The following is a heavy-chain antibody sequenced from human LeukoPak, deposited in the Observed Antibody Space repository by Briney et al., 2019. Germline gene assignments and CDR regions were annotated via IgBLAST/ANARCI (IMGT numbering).Heavy chain of an antibody. CDR2: INGSGDST. CDR3: AKRLSFGVAIGDFDD. V-gene: IGHV3-23*01. CDR1: GFTLINYA. J-gene: IGHJ4*02. Sequence: GGSLRLSRAASGFTLINYAMSWVRPAPGKGRGWVSAINGSGDSTYYPRSVKGRSTNSRDRSMETLYLQMKSLRAEDTATYFCAKRLSFGVAIGDFDDWGQGSLVTVSS. D-gene: IGHD3-3*01.